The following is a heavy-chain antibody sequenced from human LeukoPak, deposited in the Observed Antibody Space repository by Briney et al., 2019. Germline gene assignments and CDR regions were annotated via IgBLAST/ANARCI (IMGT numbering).Heavy chain of an antibody. V-gene: IGHV1-18*01. D-gene: IGHD6-19*01. CDR1: GGTFSSYA. J-gene: IGHJ6*04. CDR2: ISAYNGNT. Sequence: ASVKVSCKASGGTFSSYAISWVRQAPGQGLEWMGWISAYNGNTNYAQKLQGRVTMTTDTSTSTAYMELRSLRSDDTAVYYCARGASSGWALGSYYYYGMDVWGKGTTVTVSS. CDR3: ARGASSGWALGSYYYYGMDV.